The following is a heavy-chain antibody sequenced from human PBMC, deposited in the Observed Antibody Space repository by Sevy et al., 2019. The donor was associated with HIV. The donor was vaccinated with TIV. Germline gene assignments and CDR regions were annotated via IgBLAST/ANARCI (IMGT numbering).Heavy chain of an antibody. CDR2: ISNSGANT. Sequence: GGSLRLSCAASGFTFTNYGMHWVRQAPGKGLEWVSGISNSGANTYYADSVRGRFTVSRDNSKNTVYRQLNSLRAEDTAIYYCAKEWTLLSDWYGEFDYWGQGTLVTVSS. D-gene: IGHD2-21*01. J-gene: IGHJ4*02. V-gene: IGHV3-23*01. CDR3: AKEWTLLSDWYGEFDY. CDR1: GFTFTNYG.